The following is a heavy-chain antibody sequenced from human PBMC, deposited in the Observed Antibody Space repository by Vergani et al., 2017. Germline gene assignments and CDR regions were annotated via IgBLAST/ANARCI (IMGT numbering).Heavy chain of an antibody. CDR2: ISGSGGST. CDR1: GFTFSSYA. Sequence: EVQLLESGGGLVQPGGSLRLSCAASGFTFSSYAMSWVRQAPGKGLEWVSAISGSGGSTYYADSVKGRFTLSRDNSKNTLYLQMNSLRAEDTAVYYCAKVGMTTVTTGFWDFDYWGQGTLVTVSS. J-gene: IGHJ4*02. CDR3: AKVGMTTVTTGFWDFDY. D-gene: IGHD4-17*01. V-gene: IGHV3-23*01.